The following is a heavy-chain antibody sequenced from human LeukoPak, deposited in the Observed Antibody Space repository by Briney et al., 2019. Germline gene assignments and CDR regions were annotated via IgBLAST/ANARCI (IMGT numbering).Heavy chain of an antibody. V-gene: IGHV1-46*01. Sequence: VASVKVSCKASGYTFTSYYMHWVRQAPGQGLEWMGIINPSGGSTSYAQKFQGRVTMTRGTSTSTVYMELSSLRSEDTAVYYCASAGLPMVRGPDYWGQGTLVTVSS. CDR1: GYTFTSYY. CDR2: INPSGGST. CDR3: ASAGLPMVRGPDY. J-gene: IGHJ4*02. D-gene: IGHD3-10*01.